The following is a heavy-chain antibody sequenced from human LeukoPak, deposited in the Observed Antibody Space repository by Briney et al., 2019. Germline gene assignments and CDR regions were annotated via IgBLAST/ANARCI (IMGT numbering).Heavy chain of an antibody. D-gene: IGHD6-13*01. CDR3: AKEQQLDGGDDY. J-gene: IGHJ4*02. CDR2: ISSSGSTI. Sequence: GGSLRLSCAASGFTFSDYYMSWIRQAPGKGLEWVSYISSSGSTIYYADSVKGRFTISRDNSKNTLYLQMNSLRAEDTAVYYCAKEQQLDGGDDYWGQGTLVTVSS. V-gene: IGHV3-11*01. CDR1: GFTFSDYY.